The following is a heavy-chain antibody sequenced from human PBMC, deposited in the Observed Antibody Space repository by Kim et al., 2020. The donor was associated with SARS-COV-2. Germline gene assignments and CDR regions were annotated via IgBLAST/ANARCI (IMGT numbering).Heavy chain of an antibody. D-gene: IGHD3-10*01. CDR1: GFTFSSYW. J-gene: IGHJ6*02. V-gene: IGHV3-7*01. CDR3: ATKSAPGRGMDL. Sequence: GGSLRLSCAASGFTFSSYWMAWVRQAPGKGLQWVGNIDQHGSVKNYVDSVKGRFTISRDNAMQSLFLQMNSLRDEDTAVYYCATKSAPGRGMDLWGQGTT. CDR2: IDQHGSVK.